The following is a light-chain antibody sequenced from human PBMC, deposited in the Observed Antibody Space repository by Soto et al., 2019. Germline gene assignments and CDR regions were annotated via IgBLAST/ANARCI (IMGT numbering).Light chain of an antibody. J-gene: IGKJ2*01. Sequence: EILLTQSPATLALSPGQRATLSCRASQNISRYVAWYQQKPGQAPRLLIYDASNRATGIPARFSGSGSGTDFTLTIASLEPEDFAVYYCHQRSNWPYTFGQGTNLEIK. CDR2: DAS. CDR3: HQRSNWPYT. CDR1: QNISRY. V-gene: IGKV3-11*01.